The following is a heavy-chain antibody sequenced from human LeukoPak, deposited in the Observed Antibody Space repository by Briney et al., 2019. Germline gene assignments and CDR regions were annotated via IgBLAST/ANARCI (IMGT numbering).Heavy chain of an antibody. CDR3: ARDPGYCGGGSCYSEYYFDY. CDR1: GFTFSSYA. V-gene: IGHV3-64*01. J-gene: IGHJ4*02. D-gene: IGHD2-15*01. Sequence: GGSLRLSCAASGFTFSSYAMHWVRQAPGKGLEYVSAISSNGGSTYYANSVKGRFTISRDNSKNTLYLQMGSLRAEDMAVYYCARDPGYCGGGSCYSEYYFDYWGQGTLVTVSS. CDR2: ISSNGGST.